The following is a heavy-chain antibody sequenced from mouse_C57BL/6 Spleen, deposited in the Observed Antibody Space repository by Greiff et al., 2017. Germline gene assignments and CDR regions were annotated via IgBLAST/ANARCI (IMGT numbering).Heavy chain of an antibody. J-gene: IGHJ1*03. CDR3: ARYTTVVDWYFDV. Sequence: VQLQQSGAELMKPGASVKLSCKATGYTFPGYWIEWVKQRPGHGLEWIGEILPGSGSPKYNEKFKGKATFTADTSSNTAYMQLSSLTTEDSAIYSCARYTTVVDWYFDVWGTGTTVTVSS. V-gene: IGHV1-9*01. CDR1: GYTFPGYW. CDR2: ILPGSGSP. D-gene: IGHD1-1*01.